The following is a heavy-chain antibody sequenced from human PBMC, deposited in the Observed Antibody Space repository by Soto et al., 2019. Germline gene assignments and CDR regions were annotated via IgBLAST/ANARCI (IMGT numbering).Heavy chain of an antibody. CDR2: INHGGST. CDR3: ARGGGTIGGAFDI. Sequence: PSETLSLTCAVYGGSFSGYYWSWIRQPPGKGLEWIGEINHGGSTNYNPSLKSRVTISVDTSKNQFSLKLSSVTAADTAVYYCARGGGTIGGAFDIWGQGTMVTVSS. CDR1: GGSFSGYY. D-gene: IGHD1-26*01. J-gene: IGHJ3*02. V-gene: IGHV4-34*01.